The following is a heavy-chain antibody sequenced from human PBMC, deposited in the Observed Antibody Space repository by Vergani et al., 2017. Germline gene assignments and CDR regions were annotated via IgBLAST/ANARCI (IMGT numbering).Heavy chain of an antibody. V-gene: IGHV4-34*01. CDR2: IDHTGRP. D-gene: IGHD4-11*01. CDR3: ARVNTETNGHLYYYYYMGV. Sequence: QVQLQQWGGGLLKPSETLALTCVVNGGSFTSYHWTWIRQSPGAGLEWVGDIDHTGRPEYNPSLKSRLTMSVDKSRNQFSLTLNSVTATDTAIYFCARVNTETNGHLYYYYYMGVWGQGTAVTVS. CDR1: GGSFTSYH. J-gene: IGHJ6*03.